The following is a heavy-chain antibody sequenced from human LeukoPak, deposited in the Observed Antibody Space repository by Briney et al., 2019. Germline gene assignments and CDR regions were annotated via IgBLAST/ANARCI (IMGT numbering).Heavy chain of an antibody. Sequence: GESLKISCKGSGYSFANYWIGWVRQMPGKGLXXXXXXYPNASDTRYSPSFRGQVTISADKSIATAYLRWNSLKASDTAMYYCALSSGAYDSAGYFDYWGQGTLVTVSS. V-gene: IGHV5-51*01. J-gene: IGHJ4*02. CDR2: XYPNASDT. D-gene: IGHD3-22*01. CDR1: GYSFANYW. CDR3: ALSSGAYDSAGYFDY.